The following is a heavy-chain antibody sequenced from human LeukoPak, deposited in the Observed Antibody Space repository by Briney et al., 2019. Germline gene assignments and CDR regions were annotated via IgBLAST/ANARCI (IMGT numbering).Heavy chain of an antibody. V-gene: IGHV1-18*01. CDR2: VSAYNGVT. CDR1: GYTFTGYA. J-gene: IGHJ4*02. D-gene: IGHD3-3*01. Sequence: ASVKVSCKASGYTFTGYAISWVRQAPGQGLEWMGWVSAYNGVTNYAQNFQDRVTMTTDTPTTTAYMELRSLRSDDTAVYYCAREELRFLEWSDWGQGTLVTVSS. CDR3: AREELRFLEWSD.